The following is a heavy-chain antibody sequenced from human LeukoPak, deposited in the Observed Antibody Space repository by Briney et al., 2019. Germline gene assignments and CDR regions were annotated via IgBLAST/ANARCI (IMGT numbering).Heavy chain of an antibody. CDR1: GGTFSNYV. V-gene: IGHV1-69*05. J-gene: IGHJ5*02. D-gene: IGHD3-10*01. CDR3: ARGYYYGSETYWHTNWFDP. CDR2: IIPMFGTA. Sequence: SVKVSCKASGGTFSNYVISWVRQAPGQGLEWMGGIIPMFGTANYTQKFQGRVTITTDESTSTGYMEMSSLRSEDTAVYYCARGYYYGSETYWHTNWFDPWGQGTPVTVSS.